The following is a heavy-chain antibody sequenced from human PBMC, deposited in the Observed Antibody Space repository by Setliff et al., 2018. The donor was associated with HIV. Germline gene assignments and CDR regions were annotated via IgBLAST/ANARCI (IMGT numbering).Heavy chain of an antibody. D-gene: IGHD3-22*01. CDR2: IYYSGST. Sequence: LSLTCTVAGGSISSSSYYWGWIRQPPGKGLEWIGSIYYSGSTYYNPSLKSRVTISVDTSKNQFSLKLSSVTAADAAVYYCASRVYYYDSSGYLREEGFDPWGQGTLVTVSS. J-gene: IGHJ5*02. V-gene: IGHV4-39*01. CDR1: GGSISSSSYY. CDR3: ASRVYYYDSSGYLREEGFDP.